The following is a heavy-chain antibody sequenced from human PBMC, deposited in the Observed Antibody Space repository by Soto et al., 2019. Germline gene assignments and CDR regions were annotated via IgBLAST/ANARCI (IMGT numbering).Heavy chain of an antibody. CDR3: ARDLPQTTVTGPYFDY. V-gene: IGHV4-59*12. Sequence: SETLSLTCTVSGGSISSYYWSWIRQPPGKGLDWFGFIYYSGSTNYSPSLKSRVTISVDTSKNQFSLKLSFVTAADTAFFYCARDLPQTTVTGPYFDYWGQGTLVTVSS. CDR1: GGSISSYY. J-gene: IGHJ4*02. D-gene: IGHD4-17*01. CDR2: IYYSGST.